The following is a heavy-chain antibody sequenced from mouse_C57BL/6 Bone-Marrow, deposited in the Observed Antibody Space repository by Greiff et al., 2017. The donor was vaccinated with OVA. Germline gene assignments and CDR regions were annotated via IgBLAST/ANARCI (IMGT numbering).Heavy chain of an antibody. J-gene: IGHJ4*01. D-gene: IGHD1-1*01. CDR1: GYTFTSYW. CDR3: ARGTVEGMDY. V-gene: IGHV1-61*01. Sequence: VQLQQPGAELVRPGSSVKLSCKASGYTFTSYWMDWVKLRPGQGLEWIGNIYPSDSETHYNQKFKDKATLTVDKSSSTAYLQLSSLTSEDSAVYYCARGTVEGMDYWGQGTSVTVSS. CDR2: IYPSDSET.